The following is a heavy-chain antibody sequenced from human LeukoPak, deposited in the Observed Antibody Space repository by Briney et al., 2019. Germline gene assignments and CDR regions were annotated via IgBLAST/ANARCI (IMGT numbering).Heavy chain of an antibody. V-gene: IGHV4-34*01. Sequence: PSETLSLTCAVYGGSFSGYYWSWIRQPPGKGLEWIGEINHSGSTNYNPSLKSRVTISVDTSKNQFSLKLSSVTAADTAVYYCARGRDRAYYDFWSGYYYDYWGQGTLVTVSS. CDR2: INHSGST. D-gene: IGHD3-3*01. CDR3: ARGRDRAYYDFWSGYYYDY. J-gene: IGHJ4*02. CDR1: GGSFSGYY.